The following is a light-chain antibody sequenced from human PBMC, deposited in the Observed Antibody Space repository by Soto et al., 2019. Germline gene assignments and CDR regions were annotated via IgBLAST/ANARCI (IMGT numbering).Light chain of an antibody. V-gene: IGKV3-20*01. J-gene: IGKJ2*01. CDR1: QRVTNNY. CDR3: QQYGSSPRT. CDR2: GAS. Sequence: EIVLTHSPGTLSLSPGERAALSCRASQRVTNNYLAWYPHKPGQAPRLLIYGASSRATGIPDRFSGSGSGTDFTLTSSRLEPEDFAVYYCQQYGSSPRTFGQGTKLEIK.